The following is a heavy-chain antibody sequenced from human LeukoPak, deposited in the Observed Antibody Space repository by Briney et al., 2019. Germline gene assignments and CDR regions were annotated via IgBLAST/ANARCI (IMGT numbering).Heavy chain of an antibody. J-gene: IGHJ5*02. CDR1: GLTVSSNY. V-gene: IGHV3-53*01. D-gene: IGHD5-18*01. CDR3: ARGGYSYGYWFDP. CDR2: IYSGGST. Sequence: GGSLRLSCAASGLTVSSNYMSWVRQAPGKGLEWVSVIYSGGSTYYADSVKGRFTISRDNSKNTLYLQMNSLRAEDTAVYYCARGGYSYGYWFDPWGQGTLVTVSS.